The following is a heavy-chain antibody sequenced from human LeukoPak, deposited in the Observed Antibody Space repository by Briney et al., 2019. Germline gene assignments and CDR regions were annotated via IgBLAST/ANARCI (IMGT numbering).Heavy chain of an antibody. CDR1: GGSISSYY. D-gene: IGHD3-16*02. Sequence: SETLSLTCTVSGGSISSYYWSWIRQPPGKGLEWIGSIYYSGSTYYNPSLKSRVTISVDTSKNQFSLKLSSVTAADTAVYYCASLPEGYYDYVWGSYRSYYFDYWGQGTLVTVSS. V-gene: IGHV4-39*01. CDR2: IYYSGST. J-gene: IGHJ4*02. CDR3: ASLPEGYYDYVWGSYRSYYFDY.